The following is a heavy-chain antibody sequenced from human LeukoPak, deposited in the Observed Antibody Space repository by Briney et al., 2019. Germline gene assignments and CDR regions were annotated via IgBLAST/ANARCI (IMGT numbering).Heavy chain of an antibody. CDR1: GGSFSGYY. J-gene: IGHJ4*02. V-gene: IGHV4-34*01. Sequence: SETLSLTCAVYGGSFSGYYWSWLRQPPGKGLEWIGEINHSGSTNYNPSLKSRVTISVDTSKNQFSLKLSSVTAADTAVYYCARGYHYDYVWGSYLSVYFDYWGQGTLVTVSS. CDR3: ARGYHYDYVWGSYLSVYFDY. CDR2: INHSGST. D-gene: IGHD3-16*02.